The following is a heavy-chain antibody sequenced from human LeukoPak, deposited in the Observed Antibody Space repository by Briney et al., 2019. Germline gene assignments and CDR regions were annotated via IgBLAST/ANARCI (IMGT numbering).Heavy chain of an antibody. CDR2: ISSSSSYI. D-gene: IGHD6-13*01. CDR3: ARRRSPSPIATAGTVWYFDY. Sequence: GGSLRLSCAASGFTFSSYSMNWVRQAPGKGLEWVSSISSSSSYIYYADSVKGRFTISRDNAKNSLYLQMNSLRAEDTAVYYCARRRSPSPIATAGTVWYFDYWGQGTLVTVSS. V-gene: IGHV3-21*01. CDR1: GFTFSSYS. J-gene: IGHJ4*02.